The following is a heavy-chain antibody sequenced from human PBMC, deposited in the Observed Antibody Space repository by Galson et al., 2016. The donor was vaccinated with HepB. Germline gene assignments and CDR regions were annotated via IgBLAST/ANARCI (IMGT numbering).Heavy chain of an antibody. CDR3: AKKFCHYFDS. Sequence: SLRLSCAASGLTFSSYAMSWARQAPGKGLEWVSAISVSGDNTYYADSVEGRVTISRDKSKNTLYLQMNSLTAKDTAVYFCAKKFCHYFDSWGQGTLVTVSS. J-gene: IGHJ4*02. V-gene: IGHV3-23*01. CDR2: ISVSGDNT. CDR1: GLTFSSYA.